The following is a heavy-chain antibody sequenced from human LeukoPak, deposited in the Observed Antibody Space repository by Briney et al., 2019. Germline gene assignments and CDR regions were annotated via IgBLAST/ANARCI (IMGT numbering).Heavy chain of an antibody. CDR2: ISSSGSTI. Sequence: GGSLRLSCAASGFSFSGYYMSWISQAPGKGLEWVSYISSSGSTIYYADSVKGRFTISRDNSKNTLYLQMNSLRAEDTAVYYCAKMPVSYSSGWSTFDYWGQGNLVTVSS. CDR1: GFSFSGYY. D-gene: IGHD6-19*01. CDR3: AKMPVSYSSGWSTFDY. V-gene: IGHV3-11*01. J-gene: IGHJ4*02.